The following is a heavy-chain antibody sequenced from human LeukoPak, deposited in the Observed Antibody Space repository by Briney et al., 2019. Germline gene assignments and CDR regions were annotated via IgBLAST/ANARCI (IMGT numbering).Heavy chain of an antibody. V-gene: IGHV3-23*01. D-gene: IGHD2-15*01. CDR2: ISGSGGST. CDR1: GFTFSSYA. J-gene: IGHJ4*02. CDR3: AKAPAPLCSGGSCYLDY. Sequence: GGSLRLSCAASGFTFSSYAMSWVRPAPGKGLEWVSAISGSGGSTYYADSVKGRFTISRDNSKNTLYLQMNSLRAEDTAVYYCAKAPAPLCSGGSCYLDYWGQGTLVTVSS.